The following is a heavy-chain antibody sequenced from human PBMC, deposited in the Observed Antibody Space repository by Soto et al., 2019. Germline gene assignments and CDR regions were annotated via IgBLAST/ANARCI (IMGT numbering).Heavy chain of an antibody. V-gene: IGHV3-11*06. CDR3: ATGQDCSGXSCFDFDY. D-gene: IGHD2-15*01. CDR1: ELIFSDYY. J-gene: IGHJ4*02. Sequence: GGSLRLSCAAXELIFSDYYMNWIRQAPGKGLEWVAVVIYSGSYTNYADSVKGRFSVSRDNRKNSLYLEMNNLRVQDTALYYCATGQDCSGXSCFDFDYWGQGTRVTVSS. CDR2: VIYSGSYT.